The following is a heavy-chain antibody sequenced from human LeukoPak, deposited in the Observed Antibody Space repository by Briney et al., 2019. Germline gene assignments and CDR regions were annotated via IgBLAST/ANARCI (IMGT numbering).Heavy chain of an antibody. CDR3: ARDDYRDYGGPFYY. CDR2: ISGYNGNM. D-gene: IGHD4-17*01. J-gene: IGHJ4*02. V-gene: IGHV1-18*01. CDR1: GYTFTSYG. Sequence: ASVKVSCKASGYTFTSYGISWVRQAPGQGLEWMGWISGYNGNMKYVQKFQGRVTMTTDTSTSTAYVELRSLTSDDTAIYCCARDDYRDYGGPFYYWGQGSLVTVSS.